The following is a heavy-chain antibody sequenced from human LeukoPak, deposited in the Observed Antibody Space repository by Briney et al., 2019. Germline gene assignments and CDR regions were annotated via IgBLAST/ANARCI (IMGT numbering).Heavy chain of an antibody. Sequence: SETLSLTCAVYGGSFSGYYWSWIRQPPGKGLEWIGSIYYSGSTYYNPSLKSRVTISVDTSKNQFSLKLSSVTAADTAVYYCASLPSRQTAMVIVQDDYWGQGTLVTVSS. CDR2: IYYSGST. CDR3: ASLPSRQTAMVIVQDDY. CDR1: GGSFSGYY. J-gene: IGHJ4*02. V-gene: IGHV4-34*01. D-gene: IGHD5-18*01.